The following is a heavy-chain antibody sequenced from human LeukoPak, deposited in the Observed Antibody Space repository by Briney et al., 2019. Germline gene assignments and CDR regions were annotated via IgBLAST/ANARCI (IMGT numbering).Heavy chain of an antibody. CDR2: IGTAGAT. CDR3: ARSVPGGSGWMGSIEY. Sequence: GGSLRLSCAASGFTFSRYDMHWVRQSTGNGLEWVSGIGTAGATFYLGSVKGRFTISRENAKNSLYLQMNSLRVGDMAVYYCARSVPGGSGWMGSIEYWGQGTLVTVPS. CDR1: GFTFSRYD. J-gene: IGHJ4*02. D-gene: IGHD6-19*01. V-gene: IGHV3-13*01.